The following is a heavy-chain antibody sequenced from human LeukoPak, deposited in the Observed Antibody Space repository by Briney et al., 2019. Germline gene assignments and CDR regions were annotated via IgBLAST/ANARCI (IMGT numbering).Heavy chain of an antibody. J-gene: IGHJ4*02. Sequence: GGSLRISCTASGFSLSSYGMHWVRQAPGKGLEWVAVMWYGESGTRYADSVKGRFTISRDNSKNTLYLQMNSLRAEDTAVYYCARSRDGYHHGLLWGQGTLVTVSS. V-gene: IGHV3-33*01. D-gene: IGHD5-24*01. CDR2: MWYGESGT. CDR3: ARSRDGYHHGLL. CDR1: GFSLSSYG.